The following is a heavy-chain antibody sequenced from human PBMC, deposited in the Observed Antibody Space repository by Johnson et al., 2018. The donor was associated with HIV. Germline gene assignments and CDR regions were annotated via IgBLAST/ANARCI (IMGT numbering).Heavy chain of an antibody. CDR2: IWYDGSTI. CDR1: GFTFSSYG. V-gene: IGHV3-30*19. D-gene: IGHD2-15*01. J-gene: IGHJ3*02. CDR3: ARSVGYCSGGSCSPDAFDI. Sequence: QVQLVESGGGVVQPGRSLRLSCAASGFTFSSYGMHWVRQAPGKGLEWVAVIWYDGSTIYYADSVKGRFTISRDNSKNTLYLQMNSLRAEDTAVYYCARSVGYCSGGSCSPDAFDIWGQGTMVTVSS.